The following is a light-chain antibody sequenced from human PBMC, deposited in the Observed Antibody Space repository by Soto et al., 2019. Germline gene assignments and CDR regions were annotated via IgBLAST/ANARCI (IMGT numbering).Light chain of an antibody. CDR3: QQTRDFPLT. Sequence: DISMTQSPSSVSASLGDTVTLTCRASQDISRWLAWYQQKPGKAPRLLIYAASSLQNGVPPRFSGTYSGTEFTLTISSLQPGDSATYFCQQTRDFPLTFGGGAKVDIK. CDR2: AAS. J-gene: IGKJ4*01. CDR1: QDISRW. V-gene: IGKV1-12*01.